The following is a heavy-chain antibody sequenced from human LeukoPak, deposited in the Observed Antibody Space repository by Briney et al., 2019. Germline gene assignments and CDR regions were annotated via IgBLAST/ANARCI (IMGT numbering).Heavy chain of an antibody. V-gene: IGHV3-9*01. J-gene: IGHJ4*02. CDR3: AKGGYDYLNYFDY. CDR2: ISWNSGSI. D-gene: IGHD4-17*01. Sequence: GGSLRLSCAASGFTFDDYAMHWVRQAPGKGLEWVSGISWNSGSIGYADSVKGRFTISRDNAKNSLYLRMNSLRAEDTALYYCAKGGYDYLNYFDYWGQGTLVTVSS. CDR1: GFTFDDYA.